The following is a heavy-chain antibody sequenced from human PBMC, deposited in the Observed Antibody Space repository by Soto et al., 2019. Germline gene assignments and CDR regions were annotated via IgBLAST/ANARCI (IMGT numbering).Heavy chain of an antibody. CDR2: ILDDGSDK. V-gene: IGHV3-33*01. Sequence: QVQLVESGGGVVQPGRSLRLSCAASGFSFSSYGMHWVRQAPGKGLEWVAVILDDGSDKDYTDAVKGRFTISRDNSKNTLSLEMNSLRAEATAVYYCARDDAYGDHGLDYWGQGTLVTVSS. CDR1: GFSFSSYG. D-gene: IGHD4-17*01. J-gene: IGHJ4*02. CDR3: ARDDAYGDHGLDY.